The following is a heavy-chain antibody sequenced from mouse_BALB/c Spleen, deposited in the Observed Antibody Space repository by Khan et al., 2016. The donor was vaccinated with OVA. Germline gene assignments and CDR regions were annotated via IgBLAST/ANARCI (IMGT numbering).Heavy chain of an antibody. CDR2: ISYSGSA. CDR3: ARRYYYGHWYFDV. Sequence: QLEESGPGLVKPSQSLSLTCTVTGYSITSDYAWNWIRQFPGNKLEWMGYISYSGSANYNPSLKSRISITRDPSENQFFLQLNSVTTEDSATXYCARRYYYGHWYFDVWGAGTTVTVSS. CDR1: GYSITSDYA. D-gene: IGHD1-1*01. J-gene: IGHJ1*01. V-gene: IGHV3-2*02.